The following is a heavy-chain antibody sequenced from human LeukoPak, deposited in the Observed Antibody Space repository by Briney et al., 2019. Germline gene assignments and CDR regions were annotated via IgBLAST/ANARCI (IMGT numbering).Heavy chain of an antibody. V-gene: IGHV4-59*08. CDR2: IYDSGST. CDR1: GGSISSYY. J-gene: IGHJ6*02. CDR3: ARQRYSSSWSFYYYYGMDV. Sequence: PSETLSLTCTVSGGSISSYYWTWIRQPPGKGLEWIGYIYDSGSTNYNPSLKSRVTISVDTSKNQFSLRLSSVTAADTAVYYCARQRYSSSWSFYYYYGMDVWGQGTTVTVSS. D-gene: IGHD6-13*01.